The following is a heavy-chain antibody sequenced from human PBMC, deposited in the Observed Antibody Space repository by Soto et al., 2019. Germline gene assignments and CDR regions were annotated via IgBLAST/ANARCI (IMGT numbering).Heavy chain of an antibody. CDR3: ANRAEGIADHVI. D-gene: IGHD6-13*01. CDR1: GYSLTIFG. V-gene: IGHV1-18*01. Sequence: ASVXGACKSSGYSLTIFGVDFLLQAPGQGLEWMGWVNAYNGNTNYAQKFQGRVTLTADTYTSTAYMEVRSLRSGDTAVYYCANRAEGIADHVIWGPGTLLTVYS. J-gene: IGHJ4*02. CDR2: VNAYNGNT.